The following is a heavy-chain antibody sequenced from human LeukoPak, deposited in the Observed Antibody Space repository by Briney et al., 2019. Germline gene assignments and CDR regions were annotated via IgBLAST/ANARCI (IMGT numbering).Heavy chain of an antibody. D-gene: IGHD6-19*01. CDR1: GFTFSSYA. V-gene: IGHV3-30-3*01. CDR2: ISYDGSNK. Sequence: GGSLRLSCAASGFTFSSYAMHWARQAPGKGLEWVAVISYDGSNKYYADSVKGRFTISRDNSKNTLYLQMNSLRAEDTAVYYCARVIAVAGTSDYWGQGTLVTVSS. J-gene: IGHJ4*02. CDR3: ARVIAVAGTSDY.